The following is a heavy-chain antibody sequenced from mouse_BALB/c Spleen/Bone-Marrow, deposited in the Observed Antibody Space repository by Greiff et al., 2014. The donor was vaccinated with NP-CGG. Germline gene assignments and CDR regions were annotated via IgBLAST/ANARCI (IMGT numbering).Heavy chain of an antibody. CDR1: GYAFTNYL. D-gene: IGHD2-1*01. CDR2: INPGSGGT. J-gene: IGHJ4*01. CDR3: VREKGKDAMDY. V-gene: IGHV1-54*01. Sequence: VQLQQSGAELVRPGTSVKVSRKASGYAFTNYLIEWVKQRPGQGLEWIGVINPGSGGTNYNEKFKGKATLTADKSSSTAYMQLSSLTSDDSAVYFCVREKGKDAMDYWGQGTSVTVSS.